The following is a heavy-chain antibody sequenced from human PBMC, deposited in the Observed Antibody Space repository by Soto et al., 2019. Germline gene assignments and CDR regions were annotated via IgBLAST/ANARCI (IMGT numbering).Heavy chain of an antibody. CDR3: AKDREYSSGYYRPDY. CDR2: ISNDGSTK. J-gene: IGHJ4*02. D-gene: IGHD3-22*01. V-gene: IGHV3-30*02. CDR1: GFTFSSYS. Sequence: PGGSLRLSCAASGFTFSSYSMNWVRQAPGKGLEWVAVISNDGSTKYYADSVKGRFTISRDNSKNTLYLQMNSLRAEDTAVYYCAKDREYSSGYYRPDYWGQGTLVTVSS.